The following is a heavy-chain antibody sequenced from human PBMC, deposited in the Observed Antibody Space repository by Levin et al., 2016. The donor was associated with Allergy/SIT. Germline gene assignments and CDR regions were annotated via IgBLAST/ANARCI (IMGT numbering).Heavy chain of an antibody. Sequence: ASVKVSCKASGYTFTSYYMHWVRQAPGQGLEWMGIINPSGGSTSYAQKFQGRVTMTRDTSTSTVYMELSSLRSEDTAVYYCARDLRDYGGKQGHGDFDYWGQGTLVTVSS. D-gene: IGHD4-23*01. CDR3: ARDLRDYGGKQGHGDFDY. CDR2: INPSGGST. J-gene: IGHJ4*02. V-gene: IGHV1-46*01. CDR1: GYTFTSYY.